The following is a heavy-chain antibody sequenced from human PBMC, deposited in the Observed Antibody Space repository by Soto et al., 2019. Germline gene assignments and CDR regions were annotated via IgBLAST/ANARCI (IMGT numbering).Heavy chain of an antibody. J-gene: IGHJ4*02. V-gene: IGHV3-30*03. Sequence: PVGSLRLSCAASGFTFSSYGMHWVRQAPGKGLEWVAVISYDGSNKYYADSVKGRFTISRDNSKNTLYLQMNSLRAEDTAVYYCAIIAAAGLFDYWGQGTLVTAPQ. CDR1: GFTFSSYG. CDR2: ISYDGSNK. D-gene: IGHD6-13*01. CDR3: AIIAAAGLFDY.